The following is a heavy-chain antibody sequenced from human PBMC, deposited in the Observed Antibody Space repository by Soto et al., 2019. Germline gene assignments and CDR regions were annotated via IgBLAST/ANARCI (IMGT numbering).Heavy chain of an antibody. J-gene: IGHJ5*02. CDR3: ARVYDFWSGSNWLDP. Sequence: ASVKVSCKASGYTFTSYGISWVRQAPGQGLEWMGWISAYNGNTNYAQKLQGRITMTTDTSTSTAYMELRSLRSDDTAVYYCARVYDFWSGSNWLDPWGQGTLVTVSS. CDR1: GYTFTSYG. V-gene: IGHV1-18*01. CDR2: ISAYNGNT. D-gene: IGHD3-3*01.